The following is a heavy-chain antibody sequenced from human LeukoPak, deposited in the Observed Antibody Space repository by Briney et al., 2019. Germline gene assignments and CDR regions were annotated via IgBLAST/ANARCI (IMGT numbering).Heavy chain of an antibody. V-gene: IGHV5-51*01. J-gene: IGHJ4*02. CDR3: ARRDDYGDPSYFDF. D-gene: IGHD4-17*01. Sequence: GVSLKISCKGSGHSFTTYWIGWVRQMPGKGLEWMGIIYPGDSETRYRPSFQGQVTISVDKSISAAYLQWRSLKASDSAMYYCARRDDYGDPSYFDFWGQGTLVTVSS. CDR1: GHSFTTYW. CDR2: IYPGDSET.